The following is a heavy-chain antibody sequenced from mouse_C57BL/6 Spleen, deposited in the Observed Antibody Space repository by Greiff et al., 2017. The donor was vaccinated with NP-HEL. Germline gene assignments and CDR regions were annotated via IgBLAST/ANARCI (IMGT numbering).Heavy chain of an antibody. CDR1: GYTFTSYW. CDR3: AREHDYGSSFAMDY. J-gene: IGHJ4*01. CDR2: IYPSDSET. V-gene: IGHV1-61*01. D-gene: IGHD1-1*01. Sequence: QVQLQQPGAELVRPGSSVKLSCKASGYTFTSYWMDWVKQRPGQGLEWIGNIYPSDSETHYNQKFKDKATLTVDKSSSTAYMQLSSLTSEDSAVYYCAREHDYGSSFAMDYWGQGTSVTVSS.